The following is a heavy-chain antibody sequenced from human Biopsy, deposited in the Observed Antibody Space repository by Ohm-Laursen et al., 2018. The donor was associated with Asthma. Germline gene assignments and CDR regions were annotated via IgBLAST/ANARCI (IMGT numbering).Heavy chain of an antibody. Sequence: SVKVSCKASGDSFSNYAISWARQAPGQGLEWMGGIIPISGTAKYAQKFQGRVTITADEPTSTVYMELSNLRSEDTAVYYCASDIWRSSSYWDFFGMDVWGQGATVTVSS. V-gene: IGHV1-69*13. CDR2: IIPISGTA. CDR1: GDSFSNYA. CDR3: ASDIWRSSSYWDFFGMDV. J-gene: IGHJ6*02. D-gene: IGHD6-6*01.